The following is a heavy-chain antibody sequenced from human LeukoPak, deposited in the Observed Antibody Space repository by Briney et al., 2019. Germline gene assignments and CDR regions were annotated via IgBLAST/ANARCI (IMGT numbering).Heavy chain of an antibody. V-gene: IGHV4-31*03. J-gene: IGHJ4*02. CDR1: GGSISSGGYY. Sequence: PSETLSLTCTVSGGSISSGGYYWSWIRQHPGKGLEWIGYIYYSGSTYYDPSLKSRVTISVDTSKNQFSLKLSSVTAADTAVYYYARDFSNGGVDYWGQGTLVTVSS. CDR3: ARDFSNGGVDY. D-gene: IGHD4-23*01. CDR2: IYYSGST.